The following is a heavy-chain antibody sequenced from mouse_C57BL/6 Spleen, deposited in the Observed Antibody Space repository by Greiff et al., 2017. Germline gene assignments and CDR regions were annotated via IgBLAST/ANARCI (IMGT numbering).Heavy chain of an antibody. CDR3: ARDYGSREDYFDY. CDR1: GYTFTSYW. V-gene: IGHV1-7*01. J-gene: IGHJ2*01. D-gene: IGHD1-1*01. Sequence: QVQLQQSGAELAKPGASVKLSCKASGYTFTSYWMHWVKQRPGQGLEWIGYINPSSGYTKYNQKFKDKATLTADKSSSTAYMQLHSLTYEDSAVYYCARDYGSREDYFDYWGQGTTLTVSS. CDR2: INPSSGYT.